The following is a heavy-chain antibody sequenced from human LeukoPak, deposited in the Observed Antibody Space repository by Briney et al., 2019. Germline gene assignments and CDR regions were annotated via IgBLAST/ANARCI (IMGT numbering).Heavy chain of an antibody. J-gene: IGHJ4*02. D-gene: IGHD2-2*01. CDR3: AKDSSESREFDY. CDR2: MSYDGSNK. V-gene: IGHV3-30-3*01. Sequence: PGRSLRLSCAASGFTFSSYAMHWVRQAPGKGLEWVAVMSYDGSNKYYADSVKGRFTISRDNSKNTLYLQMNSLRAEDTAVYYCAKDSSESREFDYWGQGTLVTVSS. CDR1: GFTFSSYA.